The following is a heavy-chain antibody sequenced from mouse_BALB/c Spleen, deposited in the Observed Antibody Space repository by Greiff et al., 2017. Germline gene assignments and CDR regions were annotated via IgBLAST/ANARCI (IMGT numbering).Heavy chain of an antibody. Sequence: EVQGVESGGGLVQPGGSLKLSCAASGFTFSSYGMSWVRQTPDKRLELVATINSNGGSTYYPDSVKGRFTISRDNAKNTLYLQMSSLKSEDTAMYYCARDRGNYAYWGQGTLVTVSA. V-gene: IGHV5-6-3*01. CDR2: INSNGGST. D-gene: IGHD2-1*01. CDR1: GFTFSSYG. J-gene: IGHJ3*01. CDR3: ARDRGNYAY.